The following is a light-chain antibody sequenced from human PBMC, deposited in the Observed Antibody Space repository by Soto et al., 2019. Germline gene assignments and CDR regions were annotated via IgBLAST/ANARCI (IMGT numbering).Light chain of an antibody. V-gene: IGKV1-39*01. CDR1: QPIGTS. CDR3: QQSNSTSIT. CDR2: AAT. Sequence: IQMTQSPSSLSAFVVDSVIVTCRASQPIGTSLHWYQQRAGTAPKVLISAATKLQSGVPSRFSGRGSGTGFTLTISNLQPEDSATYYCQQSNSTSITFGQGTRLEI. J-gene: IGKJ5*01.